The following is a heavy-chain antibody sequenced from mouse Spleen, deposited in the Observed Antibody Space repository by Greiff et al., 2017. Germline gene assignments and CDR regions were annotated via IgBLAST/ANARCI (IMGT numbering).Heavy chain of an antibody. CDR3: ARSATGYRYFDY. CDR1: GYTFTSYW. CDR2: IYPGSGST. J-gene: IGHJ2*01. D-gene: IGHD2-2*01. V-gene: IGHV1-55*01. Sequence: QVQLQQPGAELVKPGASVKMSCKASGYTFTSYWITWVKQRPGQGLEWIGDIYPGSGSTNYNEKFKSKATLTVDTSSSTAYMQLSSLTSEDSAVYYCARSATGYRYFDYWGQGTTLTVSS.